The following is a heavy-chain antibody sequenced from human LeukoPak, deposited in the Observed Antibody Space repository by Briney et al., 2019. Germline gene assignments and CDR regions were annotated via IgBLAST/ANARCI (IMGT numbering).Heavy chain of an antibody. CDR2: IIPILGIA. CDR1: GGTFSSYT. V-gene: IGHV1-69*02. D-gene: IGHD3-22*01. CDR3: ARAPYDSSGYHSNWFHP. J-gene: IGHJ5*02. Sequence: GASVKVSCKASGGTFSSYTISWVRQAPGQGLEWTGRIIPILGIANYAQKFQGRVTITADKSTSTAYMELSSLRSEDTAVYYCARAPYDSSGYHSNWFHPWGQGTLVTVSS.